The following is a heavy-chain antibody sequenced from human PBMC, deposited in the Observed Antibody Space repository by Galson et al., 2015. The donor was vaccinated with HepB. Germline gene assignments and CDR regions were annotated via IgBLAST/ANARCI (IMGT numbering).Heavy chain of an antibody. D-gene: IGHD6-6*01. J-gene: IGHJ6*02. V-gene: IGHV3-30-3*01. CDR1: GFTFSSYA. CDR2: ISYDGTNK. CDR3: ARVPHSSSLLGYYHYGMDV. Sequence: SLRLSCAASGFTFSSYALHWVRQAPGKGLEWVAVISYDGTNKHYAESVKGRFTISRDNSKNTLYPQMNSPRGEVTAVYYCARVPHSSSLLGYYHYGMDVWGRGTTVTVSS.